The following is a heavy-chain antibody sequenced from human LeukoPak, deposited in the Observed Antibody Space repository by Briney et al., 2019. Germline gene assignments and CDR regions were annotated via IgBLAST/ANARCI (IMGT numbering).Heavy chain of an antibody. Sequence: SETLSLTCTVSGGSISSYYWSWIRQPAGKGLEWIGRIYTRGSTNYNPSLKSRVTMSVDTSKNQFPLQLSPVTAADTAVYYCARDHGRDSYYCYMDVWGKGTTVTVSS. V-gene: IGHV4-4*07. CDR3: ARDHGRDSYYCYMDV. D-gene: IGHD1-26*01. J-gene: IGHJ6*03. CDR2: IYTRGST. CDR1: GGSISSYY.